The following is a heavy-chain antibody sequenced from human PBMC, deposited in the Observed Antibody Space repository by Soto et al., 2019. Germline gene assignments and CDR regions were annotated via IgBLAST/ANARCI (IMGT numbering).Heavy chain of an antibody. J-gene: IGHJ5*02. V-gene: IGHV3-23*01. CDR1: GFTFSSYA. CDR3: AKDSRSHPQGWFDP. CDR2: ISGSGDYT. Sequence: EVQLLESGGGLVQPGESLRLSCAASGFTFSSYAMTWVRQAPGKGLEWVSSISGSGDYTYFADSVKGRFTISRDNSKDTLYLQMSSLRVEDTAISYCAKDSRSHPQGWFDPWGQGTLVTVSS. D-gene: IGHD2-15*01.